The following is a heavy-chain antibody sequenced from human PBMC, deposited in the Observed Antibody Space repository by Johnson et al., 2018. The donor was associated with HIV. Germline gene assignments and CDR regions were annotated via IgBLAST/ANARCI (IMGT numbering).Heavy chain of an antibody. J-gene: IGHJ3*02. CDR3: AKDGMVAGSGGADAFDI. CDR2: IRSKANSYAT. Sequence: MLLVESGGGVVQPGRSLRLSCAASGFTFSGSAMHWVRQASGKGLEWVGRIRSKANSYATAYAASVKGRFTISRDDSKNTAYLQMNSLRAEDTAIYYCAKDGMVAGSGGADAFDIWGQGTMVTVSS. D-gene: IGHD6-19*01. V-gene: IGHV3-73*01. CDR1: GFTFSGSA.